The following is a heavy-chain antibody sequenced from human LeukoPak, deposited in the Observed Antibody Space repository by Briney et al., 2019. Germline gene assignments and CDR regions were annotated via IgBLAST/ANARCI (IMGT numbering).Heavy chain of an antibody. CDR2: IYYSGST. V-gene: IGHV4-59*01. Sequence: SETLSLTCTVSGGSISSYYWSWIRQPPGKGLEWIGYIYYSGSTNYNPSLKSRVTISVDTSKNQFSLKLSSVTAADTAVYYCARTYDYGGNCHFDYWGQGTLVTVSS. CDR1: GGSISSYY. D-gene: IGHD4-23*01. J-gene: IGHJ4*02. CDR3: ARTYDYGGNCHFDY.